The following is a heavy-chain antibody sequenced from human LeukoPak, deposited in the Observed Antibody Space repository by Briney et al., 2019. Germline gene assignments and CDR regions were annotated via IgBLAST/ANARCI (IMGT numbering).Heavy chain of an antibody. CDR3: ARDYGDYGYFQH. CDR1: GGSISSYY. D-gene: IGHD4-17*01. J-gene: IGHJ1*01. CDR2: IYYIGST. V-gene: IGHV4-59*01. Sequence: PSETLSLTCTVSGGSISSYYRSWIRQPPGKGLEWIGYIYYIGSTNYNPSLKSQVTISVDTSKNQFSLKLSSVTAADTGVYYCARDYGDYGYFQHWGQGTLVTVSS.